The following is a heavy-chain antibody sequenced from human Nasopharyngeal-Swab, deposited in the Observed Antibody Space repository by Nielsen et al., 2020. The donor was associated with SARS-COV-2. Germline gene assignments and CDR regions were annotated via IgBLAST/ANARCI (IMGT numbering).Heavy chain of an antibody. Sequence: VRQAPGKGLEWMANIKQDGSEKYYVDSVKGRFTISRDNAKNSLYLQMNSLRAEDTAVYYCAREWFGDHTPPTYYYGMDVWGQGTTVTVSS. V-gene: IGHV3-7*03. CDR3: AREWFGDHTPPTYYYGMDV. CDR2: IKQDGSEK. D-gene: IGHD3-10*01. J-gene: IGHJ6*02.